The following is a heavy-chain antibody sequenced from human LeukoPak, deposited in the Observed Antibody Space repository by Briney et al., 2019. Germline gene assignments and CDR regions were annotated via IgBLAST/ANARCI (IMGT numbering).Heavy chain of an antibody. CDR2: ISSNGGST. Sequence: PGGSLRLSCAASGFTFSSYAMHWVRQAPGKGLEYVSAISSNGGSTYYANPVKGRFTISRDNSKNTLFLQTGSLRAEDMAVYYCARGSLAGSFDYWGQGTLVTVSS. CDR1: GFTFSSYA. CDR3: ARGSLAGSFDY. D-gene: IGHD6-19*01. V-gene: IGHV3-64*01. J-gene: IGHJ4*02.